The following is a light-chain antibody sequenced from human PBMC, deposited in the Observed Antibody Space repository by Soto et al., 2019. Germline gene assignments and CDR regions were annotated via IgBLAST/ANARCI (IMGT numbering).Light chain of an antibody. J-gene: IGKJ4*01. V-gene: IGKV3-15*01. CDR3: QQYNNWPLT. CDR1: QSVSSNY. CDR2: GAS. Sequence: DIVLTQSPGTLSLSPGERATLSCRASQSVSSNYLAWYLQKPGQAPRLLIHGASTRATGFPARFSGSGSGTEFTLTISSLQSEDFAVYYCQQYNNWPLTFGGGTKVDIK.